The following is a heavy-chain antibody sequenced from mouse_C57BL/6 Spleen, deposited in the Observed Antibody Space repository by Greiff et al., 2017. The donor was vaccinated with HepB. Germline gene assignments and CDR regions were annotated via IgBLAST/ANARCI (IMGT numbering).Heavy chain of an antibody. CDR3: ARVPTVVAYYYAMDY. CDR2: INPGSGGT. J-gene: IGHJ4*01. D-gene: IGHD1-1*01. Sequence: QVQLQQSGAELVRPGTSVKVSCKASGYAFTNYLIEWVKQRPGQGLEWIGVINPGSGGTNYNEKFKGKATLTEDKSSSTAYMQLSSLTAEDSAVYFCARVPTVVAYYYAMDYWGQGTSVTVSS. CDR1: GYAFTNYL. V-gene: IGHV1-54*01.